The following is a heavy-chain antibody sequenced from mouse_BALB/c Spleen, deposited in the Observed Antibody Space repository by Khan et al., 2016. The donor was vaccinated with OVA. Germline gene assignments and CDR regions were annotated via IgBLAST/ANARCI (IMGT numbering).Heavy chain of an antibody. CDR3: ARSLVDYHAMDY. J-gene: IGHJ4*01. D-gene: IGHD2-2*01. CDR2: ISTGGHYT. CDR1: GFTFSTYA. Sequence: EVELVESGGGLVKPGGSLKLSCSASGFTFSTYAMSWVRQTPEKRLECVATISTGGHYTFYPDSVKGRFTISRDNAKNTLYLQMSSLRSEDTAMYYWARSLVDYHAMDYWGQGTSVTVSS. V-gene: IGHV5-9-3*01.